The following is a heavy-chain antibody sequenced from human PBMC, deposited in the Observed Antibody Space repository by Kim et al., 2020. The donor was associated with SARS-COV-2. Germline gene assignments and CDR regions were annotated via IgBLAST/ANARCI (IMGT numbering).Heavy chain of an antibody. D-gene: IGHD1-26*01. V-gene: IGHV3-23*01. CDR3: AKGKGARPDAFDI. J-gene: IGHJ3*02. Sequence: CADSVKGRFTITRDNSKNTLYLQMNSLRAEDTAVYYCAKGKGARPDAFDIWGQGTMVTVSS.